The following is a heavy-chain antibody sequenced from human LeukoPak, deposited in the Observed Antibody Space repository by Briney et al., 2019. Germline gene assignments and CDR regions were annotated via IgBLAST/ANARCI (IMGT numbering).Heavy chain of an antibody. CDR1: GYTFTGYY. D-gene: IGHD6-19*01. CDR3: ARGAVAGYFDY. J-gene: IGHJ4*02. CDR2: INPNSGGT. V-gene: IGHV1-2*04. Sequence: ASVKVSCKASGYTFTGYYMHWVRQAPGQGLEWMGWINPNSGGTNYAQKSQGWVTMTRDTSISTAYVELSRLRSDDTAAYYCARGAVAGYFDYWGQGTLVTVSS.